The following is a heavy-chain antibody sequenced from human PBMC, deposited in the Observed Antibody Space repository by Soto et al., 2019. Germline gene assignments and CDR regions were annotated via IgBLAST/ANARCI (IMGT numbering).Heavy chain of an antibody. D-gene: IGHD3-10*01. V-gene: IGHV4-39*01. CDR3: ARLAGSPGGDKYDY. CDR2: IYYSGST. Sequence: QLQLQESGPGLVKPSETLSLTCTVSGGSISSSSYYWGWIRQPPGKGLEWIGSIYYSGSTYYNPSLTSRVTISVVTSKNQFSLKLSSVTAADTAVYYCARLAGSPGGDKYDYWGQGTLVTVSS. J-gene: IGHJ4*02. CDR1: GGSISSSSYY.